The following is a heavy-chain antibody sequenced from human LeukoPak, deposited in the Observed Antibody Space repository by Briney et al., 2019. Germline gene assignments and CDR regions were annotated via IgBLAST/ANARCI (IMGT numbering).Heavy chain of an antibody. V-gene: IGHV3-23*01. CDR3: AKDRTTIFGVVSARIFDY. CDR2: ISGSGGST. J-gene: IGHJ4*02. Sequence: GGSLRLSCAASGFTFSSYAMSWVRQAPGKGLEWVSAISGSGGSTYYADSVKGRFTISRDNSKNTLYLQMNSLRAEDTAVYYCAKDRTTIFGVVSARIFDYWGQGTPVTVSS. D-gene: IGHD3-3*01. CDR1: GFTFSSYA.